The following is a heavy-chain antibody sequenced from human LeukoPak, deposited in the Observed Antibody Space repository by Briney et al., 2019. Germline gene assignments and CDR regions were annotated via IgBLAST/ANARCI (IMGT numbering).Heavy chain of an antibody. V-gene: IGHV3-23*01. CDR1: GFSFSSFA. CDR2: ITGGHYAT. D-gene: IGHD4-17*01. CDR3: TKDPNGDYIGAFDP. Sequence: GGSLRLSCAASGFSFSSFAMTWVRQAPGKGLEWVSSITGGHYATYNTDSVKGRFTISRNNAKNTLYLQMNSLRADDTAIYYCTKDPNGDYIGAFDPWGQGTLVTVSS. J-gene: IGHJ5*02.